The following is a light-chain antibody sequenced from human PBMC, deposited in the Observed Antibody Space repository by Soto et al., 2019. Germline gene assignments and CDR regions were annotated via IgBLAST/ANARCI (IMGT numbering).Light chain of an antibody. CDR2: GAT. Sequence: EIVMTQSPATLSVSPGERATLSCRASQSVSSNLAWYQQKPGQVPRLIIYGATTRATGIPARFSGSGSGTEFTLTISSLQSEDFAVYYCHHYNNWPRTFGQGTKVDIK. V-gene: IGKV3-15*01. CDR3: HHYNNWPRT. J-gene: IGKJ1*01. CDR1: QSVSSN.